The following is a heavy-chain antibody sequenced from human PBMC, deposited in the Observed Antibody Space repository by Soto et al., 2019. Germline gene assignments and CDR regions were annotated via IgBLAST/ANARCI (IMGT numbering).Heavy chain of an antibody. CDR1: GYTFTSYY. J-gene: IGHJ5*02. D-gene: IGHD2-15*01. Sequence: GASVKVSCKASGYTFTSYYMHWVRQAPGQGLELMGIINPSGGSTSYAQKFQGRVTMTTETSTSTVYMELSSLRSEGTAVYCCALLSYAGWFDTWGQGTLVTVSS. CDR3: ALLSYAGWFDT. V-gene: IGHV1-46*01. CDR2: INPSGGST.